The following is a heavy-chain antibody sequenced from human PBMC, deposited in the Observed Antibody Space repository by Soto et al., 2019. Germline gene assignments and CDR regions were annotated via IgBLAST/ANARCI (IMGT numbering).Heavy chain of an antibody. CDR2: LSYEGSEE. CDR3: AKVTHVNGDYAFDY. J-gene: IGHJ4*02. Sequence: GGSLRLSCAASGFNFGVFGMHWVRQAPGKGLEWLSVLSYEGSEEYYADSVRGRFTISRDNSKNTLYLQMNSLRAEDTAVYYCAKVTHVNGDYAFDYWGQGTLVTVSS. V-gene: IGHV3-30*18. D-gene: IGHD4-17*01. CDR1: GFNFGVFG.